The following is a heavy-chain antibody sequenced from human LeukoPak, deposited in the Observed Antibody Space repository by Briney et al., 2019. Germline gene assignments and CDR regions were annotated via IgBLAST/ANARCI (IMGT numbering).Heavy chain of an antibody. D-gene: IGHD3-9*01. J-gene: IGHJ3*02. CDR2: ISAYNGNT. Sequence: ASVKVSCKASGYTFTSYGISWVRQAPGQGLEWMGWISAYNGNTNYAQKLQGRATMTTDTSTSTAYMELRSLRSDDTAVYYCARETRYYDILTGYWDAFDIWGQGTMVTVSS. CDR3: ARETRYYDILTGYWDAFDI. CDR1: GYTFTSYG. V-gene: IGHV1-18*01.